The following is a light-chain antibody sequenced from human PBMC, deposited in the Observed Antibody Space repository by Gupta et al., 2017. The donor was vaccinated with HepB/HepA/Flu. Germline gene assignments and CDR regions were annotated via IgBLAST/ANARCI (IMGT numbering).Light chain of an antibody. CDR3: QHEGSQLWT. CDR1: QSVSNNY. Sequence: EIVLTQSPGTLSLSPGERATLSCRASQSVSNNYLAWYQEKPGQAPRLLMYDVSTRATGIPDMCIGSGDGTDFTLTIRTREPEDFEVYYCQHEGSQLWTFAQG. V-gene: IGKV3-20*01. CDR2: DVS. J-gene: IGKJ1*01.